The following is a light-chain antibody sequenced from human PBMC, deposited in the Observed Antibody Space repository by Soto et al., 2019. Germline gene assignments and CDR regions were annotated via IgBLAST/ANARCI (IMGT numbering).Light chain of an antibody. CDR2: EVS. V-gene: IGLV2-14*01. J-gene: IGLJ3*02. CDR3: SSYTTSSTWV. Sequence: QSVLTQPASVSGSPGQSITISCTGTSSDVGGYNYVSWYQQTPGKAPKLIIYEVSNRPSGVSNRFSGSNSGNTASLTISGLQAEDEADYYCSSYTTSSTWVFGGGTKLTVL. CDR1: SSDVGGYNY.